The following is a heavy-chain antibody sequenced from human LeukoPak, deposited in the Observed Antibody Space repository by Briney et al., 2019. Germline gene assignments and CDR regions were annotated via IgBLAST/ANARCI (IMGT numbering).Heavy chain of an antibody. CDR1: GGSISSYY. CDR2: IYYSGST. D-gene: IGHD3-22*01. Sequence: SETLSLTCTVSGGSISSYYWSWIRQPPGKGLEWIGYIYYSGSTNYNPSLKSRVTISVDTSKNQFSLKLSSVTAADTAVYYCARNSGGYYPGLHDYWGQGTLVTVSS. CDR3: ARNSGGYYPGLHDY. V-gene: IGHV4-59*01. J-gene: IGHJ4*02.